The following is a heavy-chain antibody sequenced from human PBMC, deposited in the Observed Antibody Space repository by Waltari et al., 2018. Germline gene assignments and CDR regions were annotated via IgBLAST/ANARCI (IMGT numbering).Heavy chain of an antibody. D-gene: IGHD3-22*01. J-gene: IGHJ4*02. Sequence: EVQLVESGGGLVQPGRSLRLSCTASGFTFGDYAMSWFRQAPGKGLEWVGFIRSKAYGGTTEYAASVKGRFTISRDDSKSIAYLQMNSLKTEDTAVYYCTRDQASEYYYDSSGYYRDWGQGTLVTVSS. CDR1: GFTFGDYA. V-gene: IGHV3-49*03. CDR3: TRDQASEYYYDSSGYYRD. CDR2: IRSKAYGGTT.